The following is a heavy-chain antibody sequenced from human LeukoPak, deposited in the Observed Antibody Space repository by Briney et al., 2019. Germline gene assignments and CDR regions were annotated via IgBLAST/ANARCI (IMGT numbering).Heavy chain of an antibody. CDR2: INQGGSDK. J-gene: IGHJ4*02. CDR3: TRDRSRAEDD. CDR1: GFTFSGHW. Sequence: GGSLRLSCAASGFTFSGHWMSWVRQAPGKGPEWVANINQGGSDKYYVDSVKGRFTISRDNDNNLLYLQMNSLRGEDTAVYYCTRDRSRAEDDWGQGTLVTVSS. V-gene: IGHV3-7*01. D-gene: IGHD1-14*01.